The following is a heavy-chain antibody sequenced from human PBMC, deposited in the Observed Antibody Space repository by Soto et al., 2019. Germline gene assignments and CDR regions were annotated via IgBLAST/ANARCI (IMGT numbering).Heavy chain of an antibody. CDR3: ARDVGYCSSTSCPLFDY. V-gene: IGHV3-21*01. CDR1: GFTFSSYS. D-gene: IGHD2-2*01. J-gene: IGHJ4*02. Sequence: EVQLVESGGGLVKPGGSLRLSCAASGFTFSSYSMNWVRQAPGKGLEWVSSISSSSSYIYYADSVKGRFTISRDNAKNSLYLQMNSLRAEDTAVYYCARDVGYCSSTSCPLFDYWGQGTLVTVSS. CDR2: ISSSSSYI.